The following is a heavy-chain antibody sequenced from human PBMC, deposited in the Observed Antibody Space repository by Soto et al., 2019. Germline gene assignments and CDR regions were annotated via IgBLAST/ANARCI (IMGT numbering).Heavy chain of an antibody. CDR3: AKDLYYGSGCYLYN. CDR1: GFTFSSYA. CDR2: ISDSGGST. Sequence: EVKLLESGGGLVQHGGSLRLSCAASGFTFSSYAMSWVRQAPGTGLEWVSAISDSGGSTYYADSVKGRFTISRNNPKSALYLQMNSLRAEDTAVYYCAKDLYYGSGCYLYNWGQGTLVTVSS. J-gene: IGHJ4*02. D-gene: IGHD6-19*01. V-gene: IGHV3-23*01.